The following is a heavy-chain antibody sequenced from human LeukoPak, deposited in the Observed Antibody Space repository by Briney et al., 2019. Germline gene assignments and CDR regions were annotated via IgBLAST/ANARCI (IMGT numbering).Heavy chain of an antibody. CDR1: GYTLTELS. CDR3: AQTIAVKDAFDI. Sequence: ASVKVPCTVSGYTLTELSMHWVRQAPGKGLEWMGGFDPEDGETIYAQKFQGRVTMTEDTSTDTAYMELSSLRSEDTAVYYCAQTIAVKDAFDIWGQGTMVTVSS. V-gene: IGHV1-24*01. J-gene: IGHJ3*02. CDR2: FDPEDGET. D-gene: IGHD6-19*01.